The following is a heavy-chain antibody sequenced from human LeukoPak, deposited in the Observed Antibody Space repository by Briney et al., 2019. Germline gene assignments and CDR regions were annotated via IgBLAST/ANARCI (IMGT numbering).Heavy chain of an antibody. V-gene: IGHV3-15*01. D-gene: IGHD2-2*01. Sequence: GGSLRLSCVASGFSFNYDWMSWVRQAPGKGLEWVGRIKSKTDGGTADYVAPVKGGFTLSRDDSKNTLYLQMNSLKTEDTGVYYCTRERYCSSTTCPSAFEIWGQGTMVTVSS. CDR3: TRERYCSSTTCPSAFEI. CDR1: GFSFNYDW. J-gene: IGHJ3*02. CDR2: IKSKTDGGTA.